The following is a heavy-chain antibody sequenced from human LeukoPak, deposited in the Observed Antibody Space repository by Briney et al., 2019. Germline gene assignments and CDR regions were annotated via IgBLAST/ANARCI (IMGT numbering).Heavy chain of an antibody. CDR1: GFTFSSYA. Sequence: QTGGSLRLSCAASGFTFSSYAMSWVRQAPGKGLEWVSAISGSGGSTYYADSVKGRFTISRDNSKNTLYLQMNSLRAEDTAVYYCANQVLLGREFDYWGQGTLVTVSS. CDR3: ANQVLLGREFDY. J-gene: IGHJ4*02. V-gene: IGHV3-23*01. CDR2: ISGSGGST. D-gene: IGHD3-10*01.